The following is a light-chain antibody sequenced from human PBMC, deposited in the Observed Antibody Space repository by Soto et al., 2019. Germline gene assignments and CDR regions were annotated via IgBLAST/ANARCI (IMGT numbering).Light chain of an antibody. CDR2: DVS. V-gene: IGLV2-14*01. Sequence: QSALTQPASVSGSPGLSIAISCTGTSRDVGGYNSVSWYQQQPGKVPKLMIYDVSNRPSGVSNRFSGSKSGNTASLTISGLHDDEAGDYYCCSSTTGGSYVFGAGTKLTVL. J-gene: IGLJ1*01. CDR3: CSSTTGGSYV. CDR1: SRDVGGYNS.